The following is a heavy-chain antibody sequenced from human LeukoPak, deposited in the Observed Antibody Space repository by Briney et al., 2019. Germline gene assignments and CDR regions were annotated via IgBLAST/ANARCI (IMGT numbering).Heavy chain of an antibody. D-gene: IGHD5-12*01. J-gene: IGHJ5*02. V-gene: IGHV3-74*03. Sequence: GGSLRLSCVGSGFTISNYWVHWVRQAPGTGLVWVSRIHPDGSITTYADSVKGRFTISRDNAKNTLYLQMNSLRAEDTAVYYCAPQQTYSPYNWFDPWGQGTLVTVSS. CDR2: IHPDGSIT. CDR1: GFTISNYW. CDR3: APQQTYSPYNWFDP.